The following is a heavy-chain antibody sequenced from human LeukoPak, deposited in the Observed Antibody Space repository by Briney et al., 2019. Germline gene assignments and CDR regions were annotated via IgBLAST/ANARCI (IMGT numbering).Heavy chain of an antibody. CDR2: IIPIFGTA. CDR3: ARDRDYYDSSGYYARRFDY. J-gene: IGHJ4*02. CDR1: GGTFSSYA. Sequence: SVTVSCKASGGTFSSYAISWVRQAPGQGLEWMGGIIPIFGTANYAQKFQGRVTITADESTSTAYMELSSLRSEDTAVYYCARDRDYYDSSGYYARRFDYWGQGTLVTVSS. D-gene: IGHD3-22*01. V-gene: IGHV1-69*01.